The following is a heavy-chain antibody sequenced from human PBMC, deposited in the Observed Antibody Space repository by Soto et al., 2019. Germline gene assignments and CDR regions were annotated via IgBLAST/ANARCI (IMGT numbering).Heavy chain of an antibody. V-gene: IGHV1-69*13. D-gene: IGHD3-22*01. CDR2: IIPIFGTA. Sequence: GASVKVSCKASGGTFSSYAISWVRQAPGQGLEWMGGIIPIFGTANYAQKFQGRVTITADESTSTAYMELSSLRSEDTAVYYCARDSRPKNYYDSSVYYGDYYYYGMDVWGQGTTVTVSS. J-gene: IGHJ6*02. CDR3: ARDSRPKNYYDSSVYYGDYYYYGMDV. CDR1: GGTFSSYA.